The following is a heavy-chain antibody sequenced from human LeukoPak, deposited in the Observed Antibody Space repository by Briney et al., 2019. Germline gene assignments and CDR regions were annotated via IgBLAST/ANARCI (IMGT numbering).Heavy chain of an antibody. D-gene: IGHD6-19*01. J-gene: IGHJ4*02. V-gene: IGHV5-51*01. Sequence: GESLKISCKGSGYSFANYWIGWVRQMPGKGLEWMGIIYPGDSDTRYSPSFQGQVTISADKSISTAYPQWSSLKASDTAMYYCARPKYSSGWEFDYWGQGTLVTVSS. CDR2: IYPGDSDT. CDR3: ARPKYSSGWEFDY. CDR1: GYSFANYW.